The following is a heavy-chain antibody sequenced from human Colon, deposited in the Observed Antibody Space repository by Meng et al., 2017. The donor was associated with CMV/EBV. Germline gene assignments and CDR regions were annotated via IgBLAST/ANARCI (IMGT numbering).Heavy chain of an antibody. CDR1: GFPFSNTW. Sequence: GGFLRPSCAPSGFPFSNTWMTWVRHIPGKGLQWVANINEDGSEIFYVDSVKGRFTVSRDNAKDSIYLQMNNLRVEDSAVYYCARDQGRYTNYVYYWGQGTVVTVSS. V-gene: IGHV3-7*01. CDR2: INEDGSEI. D-gene: IGHD5-18*01. CDR3: ARDQGRYTNYVYY. J-gene: IGHJ4*02.